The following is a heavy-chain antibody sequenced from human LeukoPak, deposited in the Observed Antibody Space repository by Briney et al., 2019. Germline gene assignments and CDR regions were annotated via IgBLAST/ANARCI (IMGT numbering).Heavy chain of an antibody. V-gene: IGHV4-34*01. J-gene: IGHJ5*02. CDR3: ARGIVGATGWFDP. D-gene: IGHD1-26*01. Sequence: SETLSLTCAVYGGSSSGYYWSWIRQPPGKGLEWIGEINHSGSTNYNPSLKSRVTISVDTSKNQFSLKLSSVTAADTAVYYCARGIVGATGWFDPWGQGTLVTVSS. CDR2: INHSGST. CDR1: GGSSSGYY.